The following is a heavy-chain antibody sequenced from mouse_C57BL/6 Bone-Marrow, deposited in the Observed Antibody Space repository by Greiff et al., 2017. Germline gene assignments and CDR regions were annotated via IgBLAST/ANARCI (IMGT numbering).Heavy chain of an antibody. CDR3: ARRDPYYFDY. J-gene: IGHJ2*01. CDR1: GYAFSSYW. V-gene: IGHV1-80*01. Sequence: VQRVESGAELVKPGASVKISCKASGYAFSSYWMNWVKQRPGKGLEWIGQIYPGDGDTNYNGKFKGKATLTADKSSSTAYMQLSSLTSEDSAVYFCARRDPYYFDYWGQGTTLTVSS. CDR2: IYPGDGDT.